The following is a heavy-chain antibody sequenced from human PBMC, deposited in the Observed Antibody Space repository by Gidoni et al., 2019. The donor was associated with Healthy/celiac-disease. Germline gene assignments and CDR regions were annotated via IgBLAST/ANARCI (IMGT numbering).Heavy chain of an antibody. CDR1: GGSFSGYY. V-gene: IGHV4-34*01. Sequence: QVQLQQWGAGLLKPSETLSLTCAVYGGSFSGYYWSWIRQPPGKGLEWIGEINHSGSTNYNPSLKSRVTISVDTSKNQFSLKLSSVTAADTAVYYCARVVPAAPKYNWFDPWGQGTLVTVSS. CDR2: INHSGST. CDR3: ARVVPAAPKYNWFDP. D-gene: IGHD2-2*01. J-gene: IGHJ5*02.